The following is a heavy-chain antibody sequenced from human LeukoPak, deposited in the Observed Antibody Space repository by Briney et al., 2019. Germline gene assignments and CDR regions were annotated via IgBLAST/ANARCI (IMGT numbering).Heavy chain of an antibody. CDR3: ARDSHIYYDSSGYYGYYFDY. V-gene: IGHV3-11*04. D-gene: IGHD3-22*01. J-gene: IGHJ4*02. CDR2: SSSSGSNA. CDR1: GFTFSDYY. Sequence: KSGGSLRLSCAASGFTFSDYYMSWLRQAPGMGLKGVSYSSSSGSNASYADSVEGRFTICRDNAKNSLYLQMNSLRGEDTAVYYCARDSHIYYDSSGYYGYYFDYWGQGTLVTVSS.